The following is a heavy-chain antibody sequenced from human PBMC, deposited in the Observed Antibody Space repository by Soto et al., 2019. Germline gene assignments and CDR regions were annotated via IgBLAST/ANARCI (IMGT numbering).Heavy chain of an antibody. V-gene: IGHV3-30*18. J-gene: IGHJ4*02. CDR3: AKDQGSTSSSGCAILQQLVGYYFDY. CDR2: ISYDGSNK. Sequence: GGSLRLSCAASGFTFSSYGMHWVRQAPGKGLEWVAVISYDGSNKYYADSVKGRFTISRDNSKNTLYLQMNSLRAEDTAVYYCAKDQGSTSSSGCAILQQLVGYYFDYWCQGILAT. D-gene: IGHD6-13*01. CDR1: GFTFSSYG.